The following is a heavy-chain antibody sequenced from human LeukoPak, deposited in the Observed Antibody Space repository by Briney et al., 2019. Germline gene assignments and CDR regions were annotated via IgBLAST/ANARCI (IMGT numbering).Heavy chain of an antibody. CDR3: ARDPPGNSCFDY. J-gene: IGHJ4*02. V-gene: IGHV1-18*01. D-gene: IGHD1-7*01. CDR2: ISAYNGNT. CDR1: GGTFSSYA. Sequence: GASEKVSCKASGGTFSSYAISWVRQAPGQGLEWMGWISAYNGNTNYAQKLQGRVTMTTDTSTSTAYMELRSLRSDDTAVYYCARDPPGNSCFDYWGQGTLVTVSS.